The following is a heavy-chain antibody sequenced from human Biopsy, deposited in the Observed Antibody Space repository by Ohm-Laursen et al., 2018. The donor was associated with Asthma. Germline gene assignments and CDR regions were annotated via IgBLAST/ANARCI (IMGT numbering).Heavy chain of an antibody. J-gene: IGHJ4*02. CDR2: GGSYYDGGLK. D-gene: IGHD3-3*01. CDR3: ARDVMEWYLPAFDF. Sequence: SLRLSCAATGFTFRSHAMHWVRQAPGKGLEWVAVGGSYYDGGLKYYADSVNGRFTVSRDDSKNTLHLQMNSLRPDDTAVYYCARDVMEWYLPAFDFWGQGTLVTASS. CDR1: GFTFRSHA. V-gene: IGHV3-30-3*01.